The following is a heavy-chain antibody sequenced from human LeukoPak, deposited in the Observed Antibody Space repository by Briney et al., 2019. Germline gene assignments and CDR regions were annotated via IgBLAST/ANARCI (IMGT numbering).Heavy chain of an antibody. CDR3: ARMSHTYSYGWRSLYYFDC. D-gene: IGHD3-10*01. CDR2: IYYSGST. J-gene: IGHJ4*02. Sequence: SETLSLTCTVSGGSISSYYWSWIRQPPGKGLEWIGYIYYSGSTNYNPSLKSRVTISVDTSKNQFSLKLSSVTAADTAVYYCARMSHTYSYGWRSLYYFDCSGQGTLVTVSA. CDR1: GGSISSYY. V-gene: IGHV4-59*01.